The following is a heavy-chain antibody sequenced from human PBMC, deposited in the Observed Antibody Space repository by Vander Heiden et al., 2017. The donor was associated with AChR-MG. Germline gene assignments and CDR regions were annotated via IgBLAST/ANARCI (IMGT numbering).Heavy chain of an antibody. V-gene: IGHV3-33*01. J-gene: IGHJ4*02. CDR2: IWYDGSNK. CDR1: GFTFSSYG. Sequence: QVQLVESGGGVVQPGRSLRLSCAASGFTFSSYGMHWVRQAPGEGLEWVAVIWYDGSNKYYADSMKGRFTISRDNSKNTLYLQMNSLRAEDTVVYYCARSLPLGAKDYWGQGTLVTVSS. D-gene: IGHD1-26*01. CDR3: ARSLPLGAKDY.